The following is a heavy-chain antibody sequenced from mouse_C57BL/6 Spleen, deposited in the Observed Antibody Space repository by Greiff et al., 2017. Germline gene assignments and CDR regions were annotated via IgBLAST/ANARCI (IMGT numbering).Heavy chain of an antibody. CDR3: ARTVTGYYAMDY. Sequence: VQLQQPGAELVKPGASVKLSCKASGYTFTSYWMQWVKQRPGQGLEWIGEIDPSDSYTNYNQKFKGKATLTVDTSSSTAYMQLSSLTSEDSAVYYCARTVTGYYAMDYWGQGTSVTVSS. CDR2: IDPSDSYT. J-gene: IGHJ4*01. D-gene: IGHD1-1*01. V-gene: IGHV1-50*01. CDR1: GYTFTSYW.